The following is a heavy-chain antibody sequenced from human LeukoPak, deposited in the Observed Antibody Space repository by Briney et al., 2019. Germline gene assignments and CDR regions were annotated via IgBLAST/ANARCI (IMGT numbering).Heavy chain of an antibody. CDR2: INWSGGST. CDR1: GFAFDEHG. D-gene: IGHD3-10*01. V-gene: IGHV3-20*04. J-gene: IGHJ4*02. CDR3: AVAPITRPFYFDY. Sequence: GGSLRLSCTASGFAFDEHGMSWVRQVPGKGLEWVSGINWSGGSTGYADSLRGRFTISRDNAKNSLYLQMDSLRAEDTALYYCAVAPITRPFYFDYWGQGTLVTVSS.